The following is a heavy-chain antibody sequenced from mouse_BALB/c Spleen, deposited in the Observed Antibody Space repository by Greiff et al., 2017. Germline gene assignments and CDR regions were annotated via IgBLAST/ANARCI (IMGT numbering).Heavy chain of an antibody. V-gene: IGHV1-63*02. CDR1: GYTFTNYW. J-gene: IGHJ3*01. Sequence: VKLVESGAELVRPGTSVKISCKASGYTFTNYWLGWVKQRPGHGLEWIGDIYPGGGYTNYNEKFKGKATLTADTSSSTAYMQLSSLTSEDSAVYFCARRVTWFAYWGQGTLVTVSA. D-gene: IGHD2-1*01. CDR3: ARRVTWFAY. CDR2: IYPGGGYT.